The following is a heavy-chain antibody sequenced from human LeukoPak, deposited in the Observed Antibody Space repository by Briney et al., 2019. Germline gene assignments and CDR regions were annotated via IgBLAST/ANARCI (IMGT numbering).Heavy chain of an antibody. Sequence: SQTLSLTCSVSRASITSPGYYWTWIRQYPGKGLEWIGNMFYNGTTYYNPSLKGRVTVSGDTSKNQFSLNLNSVTAADTAVYYCARDRMDTALAFFFDYWGRGTLVTVSS. CDR2: MFYNGTT. J-gene: IGHJ4*02. CDR3: ARDRMDTALAFFFDY. D-gene: IGHD5-18*01. V-gene: IGHV4-31*03. CDR1: RASITSPGYY.